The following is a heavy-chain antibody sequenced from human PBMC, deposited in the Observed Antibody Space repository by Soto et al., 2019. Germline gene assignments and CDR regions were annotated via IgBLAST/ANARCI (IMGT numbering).Heavy chain of an antibody. V-gene: IGHV3-23*01. D-gene: IGHD6-19*01. J-gene: IGHJ4*02. CDR1: GFTFSSYA. CDR3: AKDRVRRVAGEYYFDY. Sequence: EVQLLESGGGLVQPGGSLRLSCAASGFTFSSYAMSWVRQPPGKGLEWVSAISGSGGSTYYADSVKGRFTISRDNSKNTLYLQMNSLRAEDTAVYYCAKDRVRRVAGEYYFDYWGQGTLVTVSS. CDR2: ISGSGGST.